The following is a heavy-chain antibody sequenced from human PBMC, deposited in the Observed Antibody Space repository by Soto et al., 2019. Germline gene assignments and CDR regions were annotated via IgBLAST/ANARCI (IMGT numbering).Heavy chain of an antibody. CDR1: GGSISSSNW. J-gene: IGHJ4*02. D-gene: IGHD2-8*01. Sequence: SETLSLTCAVSGGSISSSNWWSWVRQPPGKGLEWIGEIYQSGSTNYNPSLKRRVAISVDTSKNQFSLKLTSVTAADTAIYFCARLVYDTRLNYMYFDFWGQGALVTV. CDR2: IYQSGST. V-gene: IGHV4-4*02. CDR3: ARLVYDTRLNYMYFDF.